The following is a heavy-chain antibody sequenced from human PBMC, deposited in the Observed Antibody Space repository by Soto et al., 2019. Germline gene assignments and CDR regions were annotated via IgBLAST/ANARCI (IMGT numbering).Heavy chain of an antibody. Sequence: TLSLTCAVYGGSFSGYYWSWIRQPPGKGLEWIGEINHSGSTNYNPSLKSRVTISVDTSKNQFSLKLSSVTAADTAVYYCATNWGSRSGFDYWGQGTLVTVSS. CDR2: INHSGST. CDR1: GGSFSGYY. V-gene: IGHV4-34*01. D-gene: IGHD7-27*01. CDR3: ATNWGSRSGFDY. J-gene: IGHJ4*02.